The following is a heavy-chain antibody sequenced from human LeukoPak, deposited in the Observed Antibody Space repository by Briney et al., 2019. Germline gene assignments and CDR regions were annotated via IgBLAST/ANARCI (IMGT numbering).Heavy chain of an antibody. Sequence: SETLSLTCTVSGGSISSRSHSWGWIRQPPGKGLEWIGSLYYSGNTYYNASLKSQVSISIDTSKNQFSLRLTSVTAADTAVYYCARQTGSGLFILPGGQGTLVTVSS. V-gene: IGHV4-39*01. CDR1: GGSISSRSHS. J-gene: IGHJ4*02. CDR2: LYYSGNT. CDR3: ARQTGSGLFILP. D-gene: IGHD3/OR15-3a*01.